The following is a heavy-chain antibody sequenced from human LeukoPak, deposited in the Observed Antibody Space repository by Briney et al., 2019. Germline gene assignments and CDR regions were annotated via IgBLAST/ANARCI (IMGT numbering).Heavy chain of an antibody. D-gene: IGHD3-3*01. V-gene: IGHV3-23*01. CDR3: AKGIFGVIHNGIDV. CDR1: GFTFPAYS. J-gene: IGHJ6*02. CDR2: INAAGDDM. Sequence: GGSLRLSCVASGFTFPAYSMAWVRQAPGKGLDWVSSINAAGDDMYYADSVKGRFSISRDNLKNTLYLQMHSLRAEDRAIYYCAKGIFGVIHNGIDVWGQGTAVTVSS.